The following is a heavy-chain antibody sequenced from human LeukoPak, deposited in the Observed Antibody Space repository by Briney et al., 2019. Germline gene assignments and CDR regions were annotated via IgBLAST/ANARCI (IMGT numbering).Heavy chain of an antibody. D-gene: IGHD4-11*01. V-gene: IGHV3-49*04. CDR1: GFTYGDYT. J-gene: IGHJ4*02. CDR2: IRTKVYGRTT. Sequence: GGSVRLSCTGSGFTYGDYTMIWVRHAPGKGRVWVGFIRTKVYGRTTQYAASVKSKFAISRDDSKSIAYLQMNSLKTEDTAVYFCTRVLVRTTDYYFDYWGQGTLVTVSS. CDR3: TRVLVRTTDYYFDY.